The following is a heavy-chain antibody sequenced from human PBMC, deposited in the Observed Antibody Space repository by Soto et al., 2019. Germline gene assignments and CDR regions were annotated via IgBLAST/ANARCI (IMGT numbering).Heavy chain of an antibody. CDR1: GGTFSSYA. CDR3: ARGQDIVLVPAATGSYYYYGMDV. Sequence: GASVKVSCKASGGTFSSYAISWLRQAPGQGLEWMGGIIPIFGTANYAQKFQGRVTITADESTSTAYMELSSLRSEDTAVYYCARGQDIVLVPAATGSYYYYGMDVWGQGTTVTVSS. V-gene: IGHV1-69*13. CDR2: IIPIFGTA. D-gene: IGHD2-2*01. J-gene: IGHJ6*02.